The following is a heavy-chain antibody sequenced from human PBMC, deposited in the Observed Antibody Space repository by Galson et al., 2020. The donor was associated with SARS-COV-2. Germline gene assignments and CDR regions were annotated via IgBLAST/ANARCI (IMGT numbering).Heavy chain of an antibody. J-gene: IGHJ5*02. CDR1: GYTFTSYG. CDR3: ARDVHVLRYFDWWRWFDP. CDR2: ISAYNGNT. Sequence: ASVKVSCKASGYTFTSYGISWVRQAPGQGLEWMGWISAYNGNTNYAQKLQGRVTMTTDTSTSTAYMELRSLRSDDTAVYYCARDVHVLRYFDWWRWFDPWGQGTLVTVSS. V-gene: IGHV1-18*01. D-gene: IGHD3-9*01.